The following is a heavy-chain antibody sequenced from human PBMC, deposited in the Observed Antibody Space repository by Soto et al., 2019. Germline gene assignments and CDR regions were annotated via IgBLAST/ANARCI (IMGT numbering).Heavy chain of an antibody. CDR3: TRVRTMDV. V-gene: IGHV3-49*04. CDR2: IRSNTYGGTT. Sequence: GGSLRLSCTASGFTFGDYAMNWVRQAPGKGLEWVGFIRSNTYGGTTEYAASVKGRFTISRDDSKSFAYLQMNSLKTEDTAVYYCTRVRTMDVWGQGTTVTVS. J-gene: IGHJ6*02. CDR1: GFTFGDYA.